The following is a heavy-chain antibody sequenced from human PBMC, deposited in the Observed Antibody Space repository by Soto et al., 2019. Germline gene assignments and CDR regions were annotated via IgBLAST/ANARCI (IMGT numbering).Heavy chain of an antibody. D-gene: IGHD2-15*01. V-gene: IGHV1-18*04. CDR2: ISPYNGDT. Sequence: QVQLVQSGAEVKRPGASLKVSCKASGYTFTTYGFNWVRQAPGQELEWMGWISPYNGDTNYAQNFQGRVTLTTDTSTSTAYMELRTLTSDDTAVYYCARTPRAQMIVLEAATRFDYWGQGTLVTVSS. CDR1: GYTFTTYG. CDR3: ARTPRAQMIVLEAATRFDY. J-gene: IGHJ4*02.